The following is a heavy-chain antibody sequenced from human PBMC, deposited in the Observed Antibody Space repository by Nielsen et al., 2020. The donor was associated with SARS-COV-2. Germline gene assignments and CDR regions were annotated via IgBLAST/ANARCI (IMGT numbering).Heavy chain of an antibody. CDR3: ARGYDVGYYDFWSGYYGDYYGMDV. V-gene: IGHV3-7*02. J-gene: IGHJ6*02. Sequence: GESLKISCAASGFTFSSYWMSWVRQAPGKGLEWVANIKQDGSEKYYVDSVKGRFTISRDNAKNTLYLQMNSLRAEDTAVYYCARGYDVGYYDFWSGYYGDYYGMDVWGQGTTVTVSS. CDR2: IKQDGSEK. CDR1: GFTFSSYW. D-gene: IGHD3-3*01.